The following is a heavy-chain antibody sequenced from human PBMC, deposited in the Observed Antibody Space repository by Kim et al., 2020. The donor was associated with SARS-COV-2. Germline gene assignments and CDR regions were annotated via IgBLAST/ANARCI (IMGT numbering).Heavy chain of an antibody. V-gene: IGHV3-23*01. CDR1: GFTFSSYA. Sequence: GGSLRLSCAASGFTFSSYAMSWVRQAPGKGLEWVSAISGSGGSTYSADSVKGRFTISRDNSKNTLYLQMSGLRAEDTAVYYCAKGPHYSDYDYFDYWGQGTLVTVSS. CDR2: ISGSGGST. CDR3: AKGPHYSDYDYFDY. J-gene: IGHJ4*02. D-gene: IGHD4-17*01.